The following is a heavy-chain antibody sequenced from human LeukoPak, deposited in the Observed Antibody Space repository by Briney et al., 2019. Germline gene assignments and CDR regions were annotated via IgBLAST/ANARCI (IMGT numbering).Heavy chain of an antibody. CDR2: ISSKACST. CDR1: VFTFSSYA. CDR3: ARELQSDY. J-gene: IGHJ4*02. V-gene: IGHV3-64*01. D-gene: IGHD2-15*01. Sequence: PGGSLRLSCAASVFTFSSYAMHWIGLAPREGLEYVSAISSKACSTYYANSGKGSFTISNDNSKYTLYLQMGSLRAEDMAVYYCARELQSDYWGQGTLVTVSS.